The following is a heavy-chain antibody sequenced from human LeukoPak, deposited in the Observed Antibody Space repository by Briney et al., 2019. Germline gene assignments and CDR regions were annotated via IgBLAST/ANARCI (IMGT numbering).Heavy chain of an antibody. Sequence: ASVKVSCKASGGTFSSYTISWVRQAPGQGLEWMGRIIPILGIANYAQKFQGRVAITADKSTSTAYMELSSLRSEDTAVYYCAREGDVDTANPLWGQGTLVTVSS. J-gene: IGHJ4*02. CDR2: IIPILGIA. D-gene: IGHD5-18*01. V-gene: IGHV1-69*02. CDR3: AREGDVDTANPL. CDR1: GGTFSSYT.